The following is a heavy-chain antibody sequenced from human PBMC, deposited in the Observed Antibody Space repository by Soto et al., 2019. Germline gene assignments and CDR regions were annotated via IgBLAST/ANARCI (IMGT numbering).Heavy chain of an antibody. CDR2: ISGSGGST. CDR1: GFTFSSYA. CDR3: AKPPTRPPTRDELPDFDY. Sequence: PGGSLRLSCAASGFTFSSYAMSWVRQAPGKGLEWVSAISGSGGSTYYADSVKGRFTISRDNSKNTLYLQMNSLRAEDTAVYYCAKPPTRPPTRDELPDFDYWGQGTLVTV. V-gene: IGHV3-23*01. J-gene: IGHJ4*02. D-gene: IGHD1-1*01.